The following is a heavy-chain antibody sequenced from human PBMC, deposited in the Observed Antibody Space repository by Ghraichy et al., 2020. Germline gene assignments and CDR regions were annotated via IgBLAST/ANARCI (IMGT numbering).Heavy chain of an antibody. D-gene: IGHD1-1*01. CDR2: ISGSGGST. CDR1: GFTFSSYA. J-gene: IGHJ3*02. V-gene: IGHV3-23*01. CDR3: AKDQGLERQSAFDI. Sequence: GESLNISCAASGFTFSSYAMSWVRQAPGKGLEWVSAISGSGGSTYYADSVKGRFTISRDNSKNTLYLQMNSLRAEDTAVYYCAKDQGLERQSAFDIWGQGTMVTVSS.